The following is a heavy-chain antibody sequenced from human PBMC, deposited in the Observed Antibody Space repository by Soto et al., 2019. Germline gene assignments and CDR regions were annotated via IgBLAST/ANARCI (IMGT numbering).Heavy chain of an antibody. J-gene: IGHJ6*01. CDR1: GFAFTEYA. D-gene: IGHD5-18*01. V-gene: IGHV3-30*14. Sequence: QVEVVQSGGGVVQPARSLRLSCAASGFAFTEYALHWVLQAPGRGLGLVAVIARDGGSEYYAKAGKGRFTISRHRYRNLLCLQMNTLRHEDTDVYVCARDVTTEEGKYGYLMDVWGQGPTVIVSS. CDR2: IARDGGSE. CDR3: ARDVTTEEGKYGYLMDV.